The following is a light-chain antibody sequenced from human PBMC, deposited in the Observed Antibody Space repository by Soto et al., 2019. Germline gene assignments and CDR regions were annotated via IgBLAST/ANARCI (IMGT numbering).Light chain of an antibody. V-gene: IGKV3D-15*01. CDR1: QSVSRN. CDR3: QQYNNWPPGIT. Sequence: EIVLTQSPATLCLSPGERATLSCRASQSVSRNLAWYQQKPGQAPRLLIYGASTRATGIPARFSGSGSGTEFTLTISSLQSEDFAVYYCQQYNNWPPGITFGGGTKVDIK. CDR2: GAS. J-gene: IGKJ4*01.